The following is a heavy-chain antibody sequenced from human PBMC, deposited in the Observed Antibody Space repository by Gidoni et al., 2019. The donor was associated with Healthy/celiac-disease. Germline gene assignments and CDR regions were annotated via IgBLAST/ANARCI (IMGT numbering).Heavy chain of an antibody. CDR3: ARGAVGAFYYFDY. J-gene: IGHJ4*02. CDR2: IYYSGST. CDR1: GASSSSYY. Sequence: QVQMQESGPGLVKPSETLSLTSTLSGASSSSYYWSWIRQPPGQGLEWIGYIYYSGSTNYNPSLKSRVTISVDTSKNQFSLKLSSVTAADTAVYYCARGAVGAFYYFDYWGQGTLVTVSS. V-gene: IGHV4-59*01. D-gene: IGHD1-26*01.